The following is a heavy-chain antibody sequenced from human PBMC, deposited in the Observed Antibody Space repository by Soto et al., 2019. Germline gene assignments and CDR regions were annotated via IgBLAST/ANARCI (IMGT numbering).Heavy chain of an antibody. J-gene: IGHJ1*01. CDR3: AKAFRFFHLFQH. CDR2: ISYDGSNK. Sequence: HPGGSLRLSCAASGFTFSSYGMHWVRQAPGKGLEWVAVISYDGSNKYYADSVKGRFTISRDNSKNTLYLQMNSLRAEDTAVYYCAKAFRFFHLFQHWGQGTLVTVSS. V-gene: IGHV3-30*18. D-gene: IGHD3-3*02. CDR1: GFTFSSYG.